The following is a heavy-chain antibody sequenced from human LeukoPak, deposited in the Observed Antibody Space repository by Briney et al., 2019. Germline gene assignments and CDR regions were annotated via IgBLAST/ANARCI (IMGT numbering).Heavy chain of an antibody. Sequence: SETLSLTCTVSGGSFSSNRYFWTWIRQPPGKGLQWIGYFYYSGSTNYNPSLESRVTISVDTSNNQFSLKLSSVTAADTALYYCARVMASNGSIDFWGQGTMVTVSS. D-gene: IGHD1-26*01. CDR3: ARVMASNGSIDF. CDR2: FYYSGST. J-gene: IGHJ3*01. V-gene: IGHV4-61*01. CDR1: GGSFSSNRYF.